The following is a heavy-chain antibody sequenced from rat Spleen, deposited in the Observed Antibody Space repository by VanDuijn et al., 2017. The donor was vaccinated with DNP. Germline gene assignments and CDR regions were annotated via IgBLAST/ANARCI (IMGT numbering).Heavy chain of an antibody. Sequence: EVQLQESGPGLVKTSQSLSLTCSVTGYSITSSYRWNWIRKFPGNKLEWMGYINSAGSTNYNPSLKSRISITRDTSKNQFFLQVNSVTTEDTATYYCARWNIGTSTLDYWGQGVMVTVSS. J-gene: IGHJ2*01. D-gene: IGHD1-5*01. CDR3: ARWNIGTSTLDY. CDR2: INSAGST. V-gene: IGHV3-3*01. CDR1: GYSITSSYR.